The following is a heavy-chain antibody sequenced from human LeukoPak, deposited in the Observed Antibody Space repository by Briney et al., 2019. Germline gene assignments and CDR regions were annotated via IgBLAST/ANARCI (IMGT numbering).Heavy chain of an antibody. V-gene: IGHV3-7*01. CDR2: IKPDGSEK. CDR1: GFTFNTYW. J-gene: IGHJ4*02. D-gene: IGHD6-19*01. CDR3: ARDQWWQFIAVAITSYFDR. Sequence: PGGSLRLSCVASGFTFNTYWMSWVRQAPGKGLEWEANIKPDGSEKYYVDSVKGRFTISRDNAKNSLYLQMNSLRAEDTAVYYCARDQWWQFIAVAITSYFDRWGQGTLVTVSS.